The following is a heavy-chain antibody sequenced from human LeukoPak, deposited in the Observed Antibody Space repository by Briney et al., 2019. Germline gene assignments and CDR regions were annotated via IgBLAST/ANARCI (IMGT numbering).Heavy chain of an antibody. CDR2: IYYSGST. D-gene: IGHD3-10*01. V-gene: IGHV4-59*01. CDR1: GGSISSYY. J-gene: IGHJ6*02. CDR3: ARFGVYDYGSGSYPDYYGMDV. Sequence: SETLSPTCTVSGGSISSYYWNWVRQPPGKGLEWVGYIYYSGSTNYNPSLKSRVTISIDTSKNQFSLKLNTVTAADKAVYYCARFGVYDYGSGSYPDYYGMDVWGQGTTVTVSS.